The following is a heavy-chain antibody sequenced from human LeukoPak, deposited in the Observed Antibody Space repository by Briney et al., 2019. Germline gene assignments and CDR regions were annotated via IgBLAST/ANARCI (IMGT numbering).Heavy chain of an antibody. J-gene: IGHJ4*02. CDR2: IYSGGST. D-gene: IGHD1-1*01. Sequence: EAGGSLRLSCAASGFTFDDYAMHWVRQAPGKGLEWVSLIYSGGSTSYADSVKGRFTFSRDNSKNTLYLQMNSLRAEDTAVYYCARDRVNWNDVGGLFDYWGQGTLVTVSS. CDR1: GFTFDDYA. V-gene: IGHV3-53*01. CDR3: ARDRVNWNDVGGLFDY.